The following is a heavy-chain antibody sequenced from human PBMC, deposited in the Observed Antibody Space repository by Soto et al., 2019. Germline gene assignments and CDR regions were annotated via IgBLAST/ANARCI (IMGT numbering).Heavy chain of an antibody. D-gene: IGHD6-6*01. Sequence: QVQLQESGPGLVKPSETLSLTCTVSGGPISSYYWSWIRQPPGKGLEWIGYIYYSGSTNYNPSLKSRVTISVDTSKNQFSLKLSSVTAADTAVYYCARVYGEAARPGSFDYWGQGTLVTVSS. V-gene: IGHV4-59*01. CDR2: IYYSGST. CDR1: GGPISSYY. CDR3: ARVYGEAARPGSFDY. J-gene: IGHJ4*02.